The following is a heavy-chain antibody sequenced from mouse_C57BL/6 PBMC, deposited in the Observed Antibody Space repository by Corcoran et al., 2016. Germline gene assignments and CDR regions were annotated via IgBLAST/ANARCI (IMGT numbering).Heavy chain of an antibody. J-gene: IGHJ3*01. Sequence: QIQLVQSGPELKKPGETVKISCKASGYTFTTYGMSWVKQAPGKGLKWMGWINTYSGVPTYADDFKGRFAFSLETSASTAYLQINNLKNEDTATYFCARDHYYGSSYGVFAYWGQGTLVTVSA. D-gene: IGHD1-1*01. CDR1: GYTFTTYG. CDR2: INTYSGVP. CDR3: ARDHYYGSSYGVFAY. V-gene: IGHV9-3*01.